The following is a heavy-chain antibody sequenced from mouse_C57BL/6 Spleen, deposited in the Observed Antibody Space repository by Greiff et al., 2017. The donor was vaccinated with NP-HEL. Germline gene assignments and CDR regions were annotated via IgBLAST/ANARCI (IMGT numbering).Heavy chain of an antibody. CDR3: AIHEEGYYYGSSYGFAY. CDR1: GYTFTEYT. V-gene: IGHV1-62-2*01. D-gene: IGHD1-1*01. J-gene: IGHJ3*01. CDR2: FYPGSGSI. Sequence: QVQLQQSGAELVKPGASVKLSCKASGYTFTEYTIHWVKQRSGQGLEWIGWFYPGSGSIKYNEKFKDKATLTADKSSSTVYMELSRLTSEDSAVYFCAIHEEGYYYGSSYGFAYWGQGTLVTVSA.